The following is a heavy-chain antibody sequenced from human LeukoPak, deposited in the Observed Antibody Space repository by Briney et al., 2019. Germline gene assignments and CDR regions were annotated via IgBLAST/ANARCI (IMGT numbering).Heavy chain of an antibody. Sequence: ASVKVSCKASGYTFTSYDINWVRQATGQGLEWMGWMNPNSGNTGYAQKFQGRVTMTRNTSISTAYMELSSLRSEDTAVYYCARALYYYDSSGYIYYYYGIDVWGQGTTVTVSS. V-gene: IGHV1-8*01. CDR2: MNPNSGNT. CDR1: GYTFTSYD. CDR3: ARALYYYDSSGYIYYYYGIDV. J-gene: IGHJ6*02. D-gene: IGHD3-22*01.